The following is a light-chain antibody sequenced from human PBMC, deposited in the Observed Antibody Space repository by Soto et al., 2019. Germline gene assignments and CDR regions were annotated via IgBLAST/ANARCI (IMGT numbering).Light chain of an antibody. CDR2: TNN. V-gene: IGLV1-44*01. CDR1: NSNIGSNT. J-gene: IGLJ2*01. Sequence: QSVLTQPPSASGTPGQRVTISCSGSNSNIGSNTVNWYQQLPGTAPKLLIYTNNQRPSGVPDRFSGSKSGTSASLAISGLQSEDEADYCCAAWDDRLNGVVFGGGTKLTVL. CDR3: AAWDDRLNGVV.